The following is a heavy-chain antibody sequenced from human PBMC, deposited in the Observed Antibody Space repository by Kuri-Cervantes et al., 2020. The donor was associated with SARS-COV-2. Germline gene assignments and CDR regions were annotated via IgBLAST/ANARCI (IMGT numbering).Heavy chain of an antibody. CDR2: IYYSGST. CDR1: GGSISSSSYY. Sequence: GSLRLSCTVSGGSISSSSYYWGWIRQPPGKGLEWIGSIYYSGSTYYNPSLKSRVTTSVDTSKNQFSLKLSSVTAADTAVYYCATLPLSITIFGEVIGWFDPWGQGTLVTVSS. D-gene: IGHD3-3*01. V-gene: IGHV4-39*01. CDR3: ATLPLSITIFGEVIGWFDP. J-gene: IGHJ5*02.